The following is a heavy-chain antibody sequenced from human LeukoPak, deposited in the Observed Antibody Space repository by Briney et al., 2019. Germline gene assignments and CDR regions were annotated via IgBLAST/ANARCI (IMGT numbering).Heavy chain of an antibody. CDR2: IKEDGSEK. J-gene: IGHJ5*02. V-gene: IGHV3-7*01. CDR3: VRLRGDL. CDR1: GFTFSSYG. Sequence: LTGGSLRLSCAASGFTFSSYGMHWVRQAPGKGLEWVAQIKEDGSEKYYVDSVKGRFTVSRDNVKNSLYLQLNSLRAEDGAVYYCVRLRGDLWGQGTLVTVSS.